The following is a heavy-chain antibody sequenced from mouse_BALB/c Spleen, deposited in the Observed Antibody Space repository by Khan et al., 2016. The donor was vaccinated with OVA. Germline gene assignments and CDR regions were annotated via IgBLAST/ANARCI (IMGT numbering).Heavy chain of an antibody. V-gene: IGHV1-4*01. CDR2: INPSSGYT. Sequence: QVQLKESGAELVKPGASVKMSCKASGYTFTSYTMHWVKQRPGQGLEWIGYINPSSGYTKYNQKFKDKATLTADKSSSTAYMQLSSLTSEDSAVYYCARKSTRASYWGQGTTLTVFS. CDR3: ARKSTRASY. CDR1: GYTFTSYT. J-gene: IGHJ2*01. D-gene: IGHD3-1*01.